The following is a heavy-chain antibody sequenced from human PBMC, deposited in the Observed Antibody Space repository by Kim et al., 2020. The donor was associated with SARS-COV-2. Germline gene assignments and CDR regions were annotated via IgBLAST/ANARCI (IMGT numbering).Heavy chain of an antibody. CDR3: ARDRIPHYDILTGYLGFLYYYYGMDV. CDR1: GYTFTSYG. CDR2: ISAYNGNT. Sequence: ASVKVSCKASGYTFTSYGISWVRQAPGQGLEWMGWISAYNGNTNYAQKLQGRVTMTTDTSTSTAYMELRSLRSNDTAVYYCARDRIPHYDILTGYLGFLYYYYGMDVWGQGTTVTVSS. J-gene: IGHJ6*02. D-gene: IGHD3-9*01. V-gene: IGHV1-18*01.